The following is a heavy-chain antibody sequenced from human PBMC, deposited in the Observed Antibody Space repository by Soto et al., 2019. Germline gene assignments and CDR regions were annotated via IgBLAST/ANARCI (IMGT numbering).Heavy chain of an antibody. CDR3: TTDLYGFYYDSSGYYFLDY. D-gene: IGHD3-22*01. V-gene: IGHV3-15*07. CDR2: IKSKTDGGTT. CDR1: GFTFSNAW. Sequence: GGSLRLSCAASGFTFSNAWMNCVRQAPGKGLEWVGRIKSKTDGGTTDYAAPVKGRFTISRDDSKNTLYLQMNSLKTEDTAVYYCTTDLYGFYYDSSGYYFLDYWGQGTLVTVSS. J-gene: IGHJ4*02.